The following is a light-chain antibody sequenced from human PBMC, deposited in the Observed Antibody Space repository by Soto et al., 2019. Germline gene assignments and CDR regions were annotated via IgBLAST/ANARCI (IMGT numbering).Light chain of an antibody. V-gene: IGKV3-20*01. Sequence: EIVLTQSPGTLSLSPGERATLSCRASQSVSSSYLAWYQQKPDQAPRLLIYGASSRATGIPDRFSGSGSGTDFTLTISRLEPEDFAVYYCQQYGSSPLGTFGQGTKLEIK. CDR2: GAS. CDR1: QSVSSSY. CDR3: QQYGSSPLGT. J-gene: IGKJ2*02.